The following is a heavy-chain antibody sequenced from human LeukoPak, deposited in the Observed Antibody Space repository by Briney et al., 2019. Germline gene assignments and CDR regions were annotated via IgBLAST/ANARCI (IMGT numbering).Heavy chain of an antibody. CDR1: GGTFSSYA. J-gene: IGHJ4*02. V-gene: IGHV1-69*13. CDR2: IIPIFGTA. CDR3: SRENGAFSPFGY. Sequence: ASVKVSCKASGGTFSSYAISWVRQAPGQGLEWMGGIIPIFGTANYAQKFQGRVTITADESTSTAYMELSSLRSEDTAVYYCSRENGAFSPFGYWGQGILVTV. D-gene: IGHD2-8*01.